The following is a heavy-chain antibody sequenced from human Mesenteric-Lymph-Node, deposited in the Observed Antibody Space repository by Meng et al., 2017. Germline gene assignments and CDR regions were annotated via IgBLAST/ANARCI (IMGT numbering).Heavy chain of an antibody. Sequence: GESLKISCAASGFTISDFWMSWVRQTPEKGLEWMANIRGDGSVKQYVNSVMGRFIISRDTANNSVHLQLNNLRVDDTAVYYCGRQGSWAFDIWGQGTKVTVSS. CDR2: IRGDGSVK. V-gene: IGHV3-7*01. J-gene: IGHJ3*02. D-gene: IGHD6-6*01. CDR1: GFTISDFW. CDR3: GRQGSWAFDI.